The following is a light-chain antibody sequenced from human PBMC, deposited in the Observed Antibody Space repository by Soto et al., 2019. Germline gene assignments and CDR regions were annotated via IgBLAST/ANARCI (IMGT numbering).Light chain of an antibody. CDR1: QSISSW. V-gene: IGKV1-5*03. J-gene: IGKJ1*01. CDR3: QQYNSYSLWT. CDR2: KAS. Sequence: DIQMNQSPSTLSASVGDRVTITCRASQSISSWLAWYQQKPGKAPKLVIYKASSLESGVPSRFSGSGSGTEFTLTISSLQPDDFATYYCQQYNSYSLWTFGQGTKVGI.